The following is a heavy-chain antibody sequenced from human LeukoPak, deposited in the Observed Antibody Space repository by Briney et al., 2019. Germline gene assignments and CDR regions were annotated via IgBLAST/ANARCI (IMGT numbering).Heavy chain of an antibody. J-gene: IGHJ3*02. D-gene: IGHD3-10*01. CDR1: GYTFTNYG. V-gene: IGHV1-18*01. Sequence: ASVKVSCKASGYTFTNYGISWVRQAPGQGLEWMGWISAYNGNTNNAQKLQGRVTMTTDTSTSTASMELRSLRSDDTAVYYCARRSHFKTVRGDDAFDIWGQGTMATVSS. CDR3: ARRSHFKTVRGDDAFDI. CDR2: ISAYNGNT.